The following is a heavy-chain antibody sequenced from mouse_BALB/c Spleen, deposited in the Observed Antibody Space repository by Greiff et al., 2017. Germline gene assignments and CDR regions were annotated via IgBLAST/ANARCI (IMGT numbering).Heavy chain of an antibody. D-gene: IGHD2-3*01. CDR1: GFNIKDTY. CDR3: ARGVYDGYYG. J-gene: IGHJ4*01. CDR2: IDPANGNT. Sequence: VQLKESGAELVKPGASVKLSCTASGFNIKDTYMHWVKQRPEQGLEWIGRIDPANGNTKYDPKFQGKATITADTSSNTAYLQLSSLTSEDTAVYYCARGVYDGYYGWGQGTSVTVSS. V-gene: IGHV14-3*02.